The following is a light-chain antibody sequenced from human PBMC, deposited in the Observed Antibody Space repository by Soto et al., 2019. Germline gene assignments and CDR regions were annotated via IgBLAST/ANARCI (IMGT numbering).Light chain of an antibody. Sequence: QSALTQPASVSGSPGQSTTISCTGTSSDVGIYNFVSCYQKHPGKAPKLIINEDNKRPSGVSNRFTGSKSANTASLTISGLQAEDEADYYCCSYAGSNAFSFVFGTGTKVTVL. CDR3: CSYAGSNAFSFV. CDR2: EDN. CDR1: SSDVGIYNF. J-gene: IGLJ1*01. V-gene: IGLV2-23*02.